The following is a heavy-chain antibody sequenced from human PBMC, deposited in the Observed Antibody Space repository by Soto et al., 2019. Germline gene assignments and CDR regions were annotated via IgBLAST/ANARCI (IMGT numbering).Heavy chain of an antibody. J-gene: IGHJ6*02. D-gene: IGHD3-3*01. CDR2: MNPNSGNT. CDR1: GYTFTSYD. Sequence: QVQLVQSGAEVKKPGASVKVSCKASGYTFTSYDINWVRQATGQGLEWMGWMNPNSGNTGYAQKFQGRVTMTRNTSISTAYMELSSLRSEDTAVYYCAREGIWSGYYPISHDYYYYYGMDVWGQGTTVTVSS. CDR3: AREGIWSGYYPISHDYYYYYGMDV. V-gene: IGHV1-8*01.